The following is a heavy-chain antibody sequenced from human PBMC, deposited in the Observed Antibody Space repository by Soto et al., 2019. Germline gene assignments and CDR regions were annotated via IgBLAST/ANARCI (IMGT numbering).Heavy chain of an antibody. CDR1: GDSVSSSSAA. Sequence: PSQTLSLTCVISGDSVSSSSAAWSWIRQSPSRGLEWLGRTYYRSKWYNDYAVSVKSRITINPDTSKNHFSLQLKSVTPEDTALYYCARLAPGGSGGGGDYWGQGTLVTVSS. V-gene: IGHV6-1*01. CDR3: ARLAPGGSGGGGDY. CDR2: TYYRSKWYN. D-gene: IGHD6-19*01. J-gene: IGHJ4*02.